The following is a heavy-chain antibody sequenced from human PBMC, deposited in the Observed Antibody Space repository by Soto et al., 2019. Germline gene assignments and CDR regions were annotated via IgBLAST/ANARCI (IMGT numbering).Heavy chain of an antibody. D-gene: IGHD3-9*01. V-gene: IGHV5-10-1*01. J-gene: IGHJ4*02. CDR1: GYSFTSYW. CDR3: ARPGPLPGYYIDYFDY. Sequence: PGESLKISCKGSGYSFTSYWISWVRQMPGKGLEWMGRIDPSDSYTNYSPSFQGHVTISADKSISTAYLQWSSLKASDTAMYYCARPGPLPGYYIDYFDYWGPGTLVTVSS. CDR2: IDPSDSYT.